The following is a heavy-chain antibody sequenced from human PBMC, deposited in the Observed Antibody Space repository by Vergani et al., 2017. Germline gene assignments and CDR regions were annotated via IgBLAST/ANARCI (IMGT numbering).Heavy chain of an antibody. CDR1: GFSFQYFA. V-gene: IGHV3-9*01. CDR2: IDRNSVTK. J-gene: IGHJ2*01. D-gene: IGHD4-17*01. Sequence: QLVEAGGGLVQPGGSLRLSCTASGFSFQYFAFHWVRQAPGRGLEWVSCIDRNSVTKYPAKYGDSMEGRFTISGDNARKAVFLQMNNLRHEVTALYFCAKDSDYGADGPFDLWGRGTLVTV. CDR3: AKDSDYGADGPFDL.